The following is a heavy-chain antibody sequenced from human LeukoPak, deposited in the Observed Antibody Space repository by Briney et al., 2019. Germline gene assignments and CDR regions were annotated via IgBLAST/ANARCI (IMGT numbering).Heavy chain of an antibody. D-gene: IGHD6-19*01. CDR3: ARNGRDQWLASDY. CDR2: VSYSGAI. CDR1: GGSVSSNGYF. Sequence: PSETLSLTCTVSGGSVSSNGYFWSWIRHLPGKGLEWIGYVSYSGAIYYNPSLRSRLTISLDTSKNQFSLRLTSVTAADTAVYYCARNGRDQWLASDYWGQGTLVTVSS. J-gene: IGHJ4*02. V-gene: IGHV4-31*02.